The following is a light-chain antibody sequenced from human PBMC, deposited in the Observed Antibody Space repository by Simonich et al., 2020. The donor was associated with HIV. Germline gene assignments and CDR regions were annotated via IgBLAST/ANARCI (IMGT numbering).Light chain of an antibody. CDR3: QQYNSYSVT. J-gene: IGKJ4*01. CDR1: QGISSW. CDR2: KAS. Sequence: DIQMTQSPSSVSASVGDRVTITCRAGQGISSWLAWYQQKPGKAPKLLIYKASNLETGVPSRFSGSGSGTEFTLTISSLQPDDFATYYCQQYNSYSVTFGGGTKVEIK. V-gene: IGKV1-5*03.